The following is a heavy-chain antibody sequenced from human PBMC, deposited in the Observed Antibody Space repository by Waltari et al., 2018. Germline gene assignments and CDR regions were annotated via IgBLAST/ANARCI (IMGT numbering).Heavy chain of an antibody. D-gene: IGHD2-2*01. Sequence: QVQLQESGQGLVQPSGTLSLTCAVSGDSISGNYGWSWVRHSPEKGLEWIGKVHHSGKTHYNPSLQSRVTISVDKPKNQFSLNLNSVTAADTAIYYCAGDRAIGLFFDYWGRGTLVTVSS. J-gene: IGHJ4*02. CDR3: AGDRAIGLFFDY. CDR1: GDSISGNYG. V-gene: IGHV4-4*02. CDR2: VHHSGKT.